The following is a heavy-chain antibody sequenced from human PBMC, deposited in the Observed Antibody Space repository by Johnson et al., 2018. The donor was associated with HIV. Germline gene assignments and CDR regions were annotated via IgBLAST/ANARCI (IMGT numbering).Heavy chain of an antibody. Sequence: QVHLVESGGGLVKPGGSLRLSCAASGFTFSDYYMSWIRQAPGKGLAWVSYISSSGSTIYYADSVKGRFTISRDNAKNTLYLQMNSLRAEDTAVYYCAKHSSGYRDAFDIWGQGTMVTVSS. CDR1: GFTFSDYY. D-gene: IGHD3-22*01. J-gene: IGHJ3*02. CDR2: ISSSGSTI. CDR3: AKHSSGYRDAFDI. V-gene: IGHV3-11*01.